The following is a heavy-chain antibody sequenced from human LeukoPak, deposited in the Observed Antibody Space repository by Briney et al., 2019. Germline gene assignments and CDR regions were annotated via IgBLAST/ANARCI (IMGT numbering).Heavy chain of an antibody. CDR3: ARRADYYDSSGYYDFDY. J-gene: IGHJ4*02. CDR1: GGSISSSSYY. Sequence: SETLSLTCTVSGGSISSSSYYWGWIRQPPGKGLEWIGSIYYSASTYYNPSLKSRVTISVDTSKNQFSLKLSSVTAADTAVYHCARRADYYDSSGYYDFDYWGQGTLVTVSS. CDR2: IYYSAST. D-gene: IGHD3-22*01. V-gene: IGHV4-39*01.